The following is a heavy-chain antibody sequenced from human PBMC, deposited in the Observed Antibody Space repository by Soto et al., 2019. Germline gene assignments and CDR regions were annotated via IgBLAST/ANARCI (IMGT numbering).Heavy chain of an antibody. V-gene: IGHV3-72*01. Sequence: EVQLVASGGGLVQPGGSLRLSCAASGFTVNDYFIDWVRRAPGKGLEWVGRTRNKARGYTTEYAASVTGRFIISRDHSSNSLSLQMNGLKTEDTAVYYCVRDNDWTYGSWGQGTLVTVSS. D-gene: IGHD2-21*01. CDR2: TRNKARGYTT. J-gene: IGHJ5*02. CDR1: GFTVNDYF. CDR3: VRDNDWTYGS.